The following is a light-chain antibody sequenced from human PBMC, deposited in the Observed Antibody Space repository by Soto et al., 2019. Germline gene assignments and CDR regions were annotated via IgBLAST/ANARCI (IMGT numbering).Light chain of an antibody. V-gene: IGLV2-14*01. CDR1: SNDIGGFNY. Sequence: QSALTQPASVSGSPGQSITMFCTGTSNDIGGFNYVSWYQQHPGKAPKLIIYEVSNRPSGISNRFSGSKSANTASLTISGLQAEDEAEYYRSSFTGTTTWVFGGGTKLTVL. CDR2: EVS. CDR3: SSFTGTTTWV. J-gene: IGLJ3*02.